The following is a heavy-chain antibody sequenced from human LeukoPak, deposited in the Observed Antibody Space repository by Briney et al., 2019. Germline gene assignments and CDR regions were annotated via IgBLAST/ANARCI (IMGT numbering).Heavy chain of an antibody. V-gene: IGHV1-2*06. J-gene: IGHJ4*02. CDR1: GYTFTGYY. CDR3: VPLGQGNAVDY. CDR2: INPNSGGT. D-gene: IGHD4-23*01. Sequence: GASVKVSCKASGYTFTGYYMHWVRQAPGQGLEWMGRINPNSGGTNCAQKFQGRVTMTRDTSISTAYMELSRLRSDDTAVYYCVPLGQGNAVDYWGQGTLVTVSS.